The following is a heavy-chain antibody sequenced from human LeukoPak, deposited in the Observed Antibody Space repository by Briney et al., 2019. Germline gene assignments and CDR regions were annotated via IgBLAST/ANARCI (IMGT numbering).Heavy chain of an antibody. CDR1: GFTFNNYG. J-gene: IGHJ6*02. D-gene: IGHD4-17*01. CDR2: ISYDGSNK. CDR3: AKSMTTVTRDV. V-gene: IGHV3-30*18. Sequence: GGSLRLSCAASGFTFNNYGMHWVRQAPGKGLEWVAVISYDGSNKYYADSVKGRFTISRDNSKNTLYLQMNSLRAEDTAVYYCAKSMTTVTRDVWGQGTTVTVSS.